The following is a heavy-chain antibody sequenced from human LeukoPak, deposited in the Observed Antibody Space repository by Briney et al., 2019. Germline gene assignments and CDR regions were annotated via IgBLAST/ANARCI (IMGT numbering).Heavy chain of an antibody. Sequence: GKSLKISCKGYGYSFSSYWIGWVRQMPGKGLEWMGIIYPGDSDTRYSPSFEGQVTISAEKSITTAYLQWSSLKASDSAMYYCARLGSGSYFPTDVDYWGQGSLVTVSS. CDR2: IYPGDSDT. CDR1: GYSFSSYW. D-gene: IGHD1-26*01. CDR3: ARLGSGSYFPTDVDY. V-gene: IGHV5-51*01. J-gene: IGHJ4*02.